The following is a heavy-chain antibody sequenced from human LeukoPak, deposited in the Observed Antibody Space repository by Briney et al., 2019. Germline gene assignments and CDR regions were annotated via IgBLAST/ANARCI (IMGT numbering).Heavy chain of an antibody. D-gene: IGHD6-13*01. Sequence: ASVKVSCKASGYTFTGYYLHWVRQAPGQGLEWMGWINPNSGGTTYAQKFQGRVTMTRDTPISTAYMELSRLRFDDTAVCYCARDPNSSSWYEGDYWGQGTLVTVSS. CDR2: INPNSGGT. J-gene: IGHJ4*02. V-gene: IGHV1-2*02. CDR1: GYTFTGYY. CDR3: ARDPNSSSWYEGDY.